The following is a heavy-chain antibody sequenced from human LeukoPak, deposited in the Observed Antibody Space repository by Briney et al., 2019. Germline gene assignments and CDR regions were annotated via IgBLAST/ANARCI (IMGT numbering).Heavy chain of an antibody. CDR3: AKERALGELNDAFDI. CDR1: GFTFDDYA. CDR2: INWSGRSI. J-gene: IGHJ3*02. Sequence: PGRSLRLSCAVSGFTFDDYALHWVRQAPGKGLEWVSGINWSGRSIVYADSVKGRFTISRDNTKKSPYLQMNSLRPEDTALYYCAKERALGELNDAFDIWGQGTMVTVSS. D-gene: IGHD3-10*01. V-gene: IGHV3-9*01.